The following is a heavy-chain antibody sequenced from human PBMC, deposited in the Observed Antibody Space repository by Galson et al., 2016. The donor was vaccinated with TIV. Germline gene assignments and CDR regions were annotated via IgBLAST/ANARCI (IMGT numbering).Heavy chain of an antibody. V-gene: IGHV3-11*04. Sequence: SLRLSCAVSGFTFSDYYMNWIRQAPGKGLEWVSYISTGGSTTYYADFVKGRFTISRDNAKNSLYLQMNSLRAEDTAVYYCARAVTMRVADYYYGMDVWGQGTKVTVSS. CDR3: ARAVTMRVADYYYGMDV. CDR1: GFTFSDYY. D-gene: IGHD3-22*01. CDR2: ISTGGSTT. J-gene: IGHJ6*02.